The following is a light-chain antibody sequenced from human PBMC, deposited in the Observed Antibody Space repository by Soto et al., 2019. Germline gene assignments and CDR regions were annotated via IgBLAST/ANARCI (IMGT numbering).Light chain of an antibody. CDR1: QSLTTRY. CDR2: GAS. CDR3: QQYGTSPT. Sequence: PGERANLSCRASQSLTTRYLAWYQQKTGQAPRLLIYGASSCATGIPDRFSGSGSGTDFTLTISRLEPEDFAVYYCQQYGTSPTFGQGTRLEIK. V-gene: IGKV3-20*01. J-gene: IGKJ5*01.